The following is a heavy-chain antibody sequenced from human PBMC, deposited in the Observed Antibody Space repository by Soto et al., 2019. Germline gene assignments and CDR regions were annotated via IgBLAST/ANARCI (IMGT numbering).Heavy chain of an antibody. J-gene: IGHJ4*02. V-gene: IGHV3-48*03. Sequence: PGGSLRLSCAASGFTFSSYEMNWVRQAPGKGLEWVSYISSSGSTIYYADSVKGRFTISRDNAKNSLYLQMNSLRAEDTAVYYCASCGSSYFDYWGQGTLVTVSS. D-gene: IGHD2-15*01. CDR3: ASCGSSYFDY. CDR1: GFTFSSYE. CDR2: ISSSGSTI.